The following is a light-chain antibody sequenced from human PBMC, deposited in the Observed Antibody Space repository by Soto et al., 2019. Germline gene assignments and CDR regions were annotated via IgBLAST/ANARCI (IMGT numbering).Light chain of an antibody. J-gene: IGKJ5*01. V-gene: IGKV3-15*01. CDR3: QQYNNWPPIT. CDR2: DAS. CDR1: QSVMNN. Sequence: EIVMTQSPATLSVSPGERATLSCRASQSVMNNLAWYQQKPGQAPRLLIYDASTRATGIPVRFSGGGSGTEFTLTISSLQSEDFAFYYCQQYNNWPPITFGQGTRLDIK.